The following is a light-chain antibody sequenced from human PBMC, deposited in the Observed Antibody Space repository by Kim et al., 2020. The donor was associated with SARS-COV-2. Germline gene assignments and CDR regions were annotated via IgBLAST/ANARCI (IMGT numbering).Light chain of an antibody. V-gene: IGKV3-15*01. J-gene: IGKJ3*01. CDR3: QQYNNWHT. CDR1: QSVSSN. CDR2: GAT. Sequence: SVSPGERATVSCRASQSVSSNLAWYQQKPGQAPRLVIDGATTRATGIPARFSGSGYGTEFTLTISSLQSEEVAVYYCQQYNNWHTFGPGTKVDIK.